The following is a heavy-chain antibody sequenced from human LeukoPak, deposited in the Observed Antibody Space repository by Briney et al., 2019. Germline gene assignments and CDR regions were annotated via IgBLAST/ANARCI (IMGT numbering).Heavy chain of an antibody. CDR3: ARDMYSSSWYDY. V-gene: IGHV3-33*01. CDR2: IWYDGSNK. CDR1: GFTFSSYG. D-gene: IGHD6-13*01. Sequence: GGSLRLSCAASGFTFSSYGMHWVRQAPGKGLEWVAVIWYDGSNKYYADSVKGRFTISRDNSKKTLYLQMNSLRAEDTAVYYCARDMYSSSWYDYWGQGTLVTVSS. J-gene: IGHJ4*02.